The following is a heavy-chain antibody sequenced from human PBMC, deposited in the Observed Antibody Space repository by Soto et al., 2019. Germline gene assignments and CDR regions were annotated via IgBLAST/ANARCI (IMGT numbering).Heavy chain of an antibody. Sequence: SETRSLTWTVSGGSVSSGSYYWIWIRQPPGKGLEWIGYIYYSGSTNYNPSLKSRVTISVDTSKNQFSLKLSSVTAADTAVYYCAREVGTRRDAFDIWGQGTMVTVSS. CDR3: AREVGTRRDAFDI. J-gene: IGHJ3*02. D-gene: IGHD2-21*02. CDR2: IYYSGST. CDR1: GGSVSSGSYY. V-gene: IGHV4-61*01.